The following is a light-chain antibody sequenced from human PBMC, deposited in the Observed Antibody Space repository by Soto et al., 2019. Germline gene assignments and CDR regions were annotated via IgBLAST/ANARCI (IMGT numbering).Light chain of an antibody. CDR1: QSINMW. Sequence: DIQMTHSPATLSASVGDRVTISCRASQSINMWLAWYQQKPGKAPKLLIYDASSLESGVPSRFSRSGSGKEFTLSIGSLQPDDFATYYCQKYNSYPQTFGQGNKVEIX. CDR3: QKYNSYPQT. J-gene: IGKJ2*01. CDR2: DAS. V-gene: IGKV1-5*01.